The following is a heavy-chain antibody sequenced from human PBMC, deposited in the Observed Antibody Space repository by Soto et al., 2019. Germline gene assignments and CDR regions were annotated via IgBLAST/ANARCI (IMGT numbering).Heavy chain of an antibody. CDR2: LSGSGGST. CDR3: AKEEGYSSGWSGVDY. D-gene: IGHD6-19*01. CDR1: GFTFSSYA. V-gene: IGHV3-23*01. J-gene: IGHJ4*02. Sequence: EVQLLESGGGLVQPGGSLRLSCAASGFTFSSYAMSWVRQAPGKGLEWVAALSGSGGSTYYADSVKGRFTISRDNSKNTLYLQMNSLRAEDTAVYYCAKEEGYSSGWSGVDYWGQGTLVTVSS.